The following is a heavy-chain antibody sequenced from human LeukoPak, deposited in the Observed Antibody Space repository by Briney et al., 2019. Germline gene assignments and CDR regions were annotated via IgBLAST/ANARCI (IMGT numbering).Heavy chain of an antibody. Sequence: SETLSLTCAVSGYSISSGYYWSWVRQPPGKGLEWIASPSQSGTTYYNPSLKSRVTISLDTSRNQFSLKLTSVTAADTAVYYCAREGRDMSPVTSFDYWGQGTLVIVSS. J-gene: IGHJ4*02. D-gene: IGHD4-17*01. CDR2: PSQSGTT. CDR1: GYSISSGYY. CDR3: AREGRDMSPVTSFDY. V-gene: IGHV4-38-2*02.